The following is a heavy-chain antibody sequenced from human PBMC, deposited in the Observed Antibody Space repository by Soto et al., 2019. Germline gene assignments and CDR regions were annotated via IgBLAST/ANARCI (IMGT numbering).Heavy chain of an antibody. V-gene: IGHV1-18*04. Sequence: ASVKVSCKASGYTFTSYGISWVRQAPGQGLEWMGWISAYNGNTNYAQKLQGRVTMTTDTSTSTAYMELRSLRSDDTAVYYCARTRDSSGWFDLHDAFDIWGQGTMVTVSS. CDR1: GYTFTSYG. CDR2: ISAYNGNT. D-gene: IGHD6-19*01. J-gene: IGHJ3*02. CDR3: ARTRDSSGWFDLHDAFDI.